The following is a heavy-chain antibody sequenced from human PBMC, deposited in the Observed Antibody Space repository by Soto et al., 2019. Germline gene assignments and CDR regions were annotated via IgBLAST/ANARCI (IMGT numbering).Heavy chain of an antibody. J-gene: IGHJ4*02. D-gene: IGHD5-18*01. CDR2: ISSSSSTI. CDR3: AKSLVGSYGYVPFDY. CDR1: GFTFSSYS. Sequence: PGGSLRLSCAASGFTFSSYSMNWVRQAPGKGLEWVSYISSSSSTIYYADSVKGRFTISRDNAKNSLYLQMNSLRAEDTAVYYCAKSLVGSYGYVPFDYWSQGTLVTVSS. V-gene: IGHV3-48*01.